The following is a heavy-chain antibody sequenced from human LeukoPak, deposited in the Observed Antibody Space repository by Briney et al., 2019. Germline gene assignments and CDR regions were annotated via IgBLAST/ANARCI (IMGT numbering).Heavy chain of an antibody. D-gene: IGHD3-22*01. CDR2: IWYDGSNK. J-gene: IGHJ4*02. Sequence: PWRSPRLSCAGSWFSFSDYGMHWVRQAPRQGLELVGVIWYDGSNKYYAHSVKGRFTISIDNSRNTLYLQMNSLRAEDTAVYYCVRELPPVVQYYFDYWGPGTLVTVSS. V-gene: IGHV3-33*01. CDR1: WFSFSDYG. CDR3: VRELPPVVQYYFDY.